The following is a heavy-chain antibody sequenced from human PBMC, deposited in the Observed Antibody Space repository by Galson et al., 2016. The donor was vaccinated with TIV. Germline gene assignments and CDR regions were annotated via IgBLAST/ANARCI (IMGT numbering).Heavy chain of an antibody. Sequence: SLRLSCAASGFTFSIFGMHWVRQSPGKGPEWVALIRYDGSRTYYADSVKGRFTISRDDSKNTLYLQMNGLRRDDSAVYSCATGVVAHSYYFYGMNVWGQGTTVIVSS. CDR2: IRYDGSRT. D-gene: IGHD2-15*01. J-gene: IGHJ6*02. CDR3: ATGVVAHSYYFYGMNV. V-gene: IGHV3-30*02. CDR1: GFTFSIFG.